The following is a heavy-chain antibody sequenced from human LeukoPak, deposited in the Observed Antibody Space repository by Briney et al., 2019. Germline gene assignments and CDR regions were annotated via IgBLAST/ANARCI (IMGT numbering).Heavy chain of an antibody. CDR3: ARGPDYYDSSGYYKPLRSLAYYFDY. J-gene: IGHJ4*02. V-gene: IGHV4-4*02. Sequence: SETLSLTCAVSDGSISSSNWWSWVRQPPGKGLEWIGEIYHSGSTNYNPSLKSRVTISVDKSKNQFSLKLSSVTAADTAVYYCARGPDYYDSSGYYKPLRSLAYYFDYWGQGTLVTVSS. D-gene: IGHD3-22*01. CDR1: DGSISSSNW. CDR2: IYHSGST.